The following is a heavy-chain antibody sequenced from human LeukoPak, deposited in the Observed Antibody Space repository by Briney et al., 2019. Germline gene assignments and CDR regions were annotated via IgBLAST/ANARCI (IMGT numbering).Heavy chain of an antibody. CDR2: IKDDGSEK. CDR1: GFTFSSYW. Sequence: GGSLRLSCAASGFTFSSYWMSWVRQAPGKGLEWVANIKDDGSEKYYVDSVKGRFTISGDNSKNTLSLQVSSLRTEDTAVYYCAKDRYSYAFEYSDSWGQGTLVTVSS. V-gene: IGHV3-7*01. J-gene: IGHJ4*02. D-gene: IGHD5-18*01. CDR3: AKDRYSYAFEYSDS.